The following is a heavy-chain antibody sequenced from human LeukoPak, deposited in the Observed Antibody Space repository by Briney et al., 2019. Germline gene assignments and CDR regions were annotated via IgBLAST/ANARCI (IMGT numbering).Heavy chain of an antibody. CDR3: ARDAALQWVRGVTHYFDY. Sequence: ASVKVCCKASGGTFSSYAISWVRQAPGQGLEWMGRIIPILGIANYAQKFQGRVTITADKSTSTAYMELSSLRSEDTAVYYCARDAALQWVRGVTHYFDYWGQGTLVTVSS. J-gene: IGHJ4*02. D-gene: IGHD3-10*01. CDR2: IIPILGIA. V-gene: IGHV1-69*04. CDR1: GGTFSSYA.